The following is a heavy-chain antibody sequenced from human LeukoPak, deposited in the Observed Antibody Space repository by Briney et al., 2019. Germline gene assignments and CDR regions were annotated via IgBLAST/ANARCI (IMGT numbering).Heavy chain of an antibody. CDR3: AKDGTSSGYTLDY. V-gene: IGHV3-23*01. Sequence: PGGSLRLSCAASGFTFRRYDMSWVRQAPGKGLEWVSGISGSGGNTYYADSVKGRFTISRDNSKNTLYLQMNSLRAEDTAVYYCAKDGTSSGYTLDYWGQGTLVTVSS. D-gene: IGHD3-22*01. CDR1: GFTFRRYD. J-gene: IGHJ4*02. CDR2: ISGSGGNT.